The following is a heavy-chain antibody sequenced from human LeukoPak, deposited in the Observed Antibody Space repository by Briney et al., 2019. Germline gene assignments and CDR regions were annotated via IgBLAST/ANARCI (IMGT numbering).Heavy chain of an antibody. CDR3: ARGRRQAYYDSSGSHFDY. J-gene: IGHJ4*02. CDR1: GGTFSSYA. D-gene: IGHD3-22*01. Sequence: GSSVKVSCKASGGTFSSYAISWVRQAPGQGLEWMGGIIPIFGTANYAQKFQGRVTITADKSTSTAYMELSSLRSEDTAVYYCARGRRQAYYDSSGSHFDYWGQGTLVTVSS. V-gene: IGHV1-69*06. CDR2: IIPIFGTA.